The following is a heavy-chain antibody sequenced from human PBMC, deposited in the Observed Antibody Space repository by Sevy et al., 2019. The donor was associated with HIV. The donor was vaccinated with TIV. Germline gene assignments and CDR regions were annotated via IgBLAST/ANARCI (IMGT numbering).Heavy chain of an antibody. J-gene: IGHJ3*02. CDR1: GYSFTDYW. Sequence: GESLKISCKGSGYSFTDYWIGWVRQMPGKGLESMGVIYPGDSETRYSPSFQGQVTISADKSIGAAYLQWSSLKASDNAMYYCARLVVRGLLHSAFDIWGQGTMVTVSS. CDR2: IYPGDSET. D-gene: IGHD2-21*01. CDR3: ARLVVRGLLHSAFDI. V-gene: IGHV5-51*01.